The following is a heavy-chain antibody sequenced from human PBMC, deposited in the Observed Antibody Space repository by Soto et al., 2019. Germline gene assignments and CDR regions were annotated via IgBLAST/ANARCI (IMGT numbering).Heavy chain of an antibody. V-gene: IGHV1-46*01. J-gene: IGHJ4*02. CDR2: INPSGGYT. CDR1: GYTFSSYY. D-gene: IGHD1-26*01. CDR3: ARGSAFIGLDY. Sequence: ASVKVSCKASGYTFSSYYMNWVRQAPGQGLEWLGIINPSGGYTTYAQRFLGRVTMTSDTSTSTVHMELGSLTSEDTAIYYCARGSAFIGLDYWGQGTPVTVSS.